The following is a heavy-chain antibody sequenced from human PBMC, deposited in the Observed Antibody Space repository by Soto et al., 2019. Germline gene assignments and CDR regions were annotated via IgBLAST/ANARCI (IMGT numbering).Heavy chain of an antibody. CDR1: GFTFSSYA. CDR2: ISGSGGST. J-gene: IGHJ5*02. Sequence: EVQLLESGGGLVQPGGSLRLSCAASGFTFSSYAMSWVRQAPGKGLEWVSAISGSGGSTYYADSVKGRFTISRDNSKNTLHLQRNSLRAEDTAGYYCAKVIAAAGTGYWFDPWGQGTLVTVSS. D-gene: IGHD6-13*01. V-gene: IGHV3-23*01. CDR3: AKVIAAAGTGYWFDP.